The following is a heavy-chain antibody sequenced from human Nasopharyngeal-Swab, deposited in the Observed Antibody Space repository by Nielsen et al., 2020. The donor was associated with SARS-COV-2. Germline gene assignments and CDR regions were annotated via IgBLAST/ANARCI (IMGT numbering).Heavy chain of an antibody. J-gene: IGHJ4*02. V-gene: IGHV3-48*01. CDR2: ISSSSSTI. D-gene: IGHD1-26*01. CDR3: ARDQGYSGGYGY. Sequence: VRQAPGKGLEWVSYISSSSSTIYYANSVKGRFTISRDNARDSLYLQMSSLRAEDTAVYYCARDQGYSGGYGYWDQGTLVTVSS.